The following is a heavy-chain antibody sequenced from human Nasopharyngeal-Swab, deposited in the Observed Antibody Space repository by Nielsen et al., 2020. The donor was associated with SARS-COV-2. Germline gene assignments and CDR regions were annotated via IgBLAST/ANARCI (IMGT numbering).Heavy chain of an antibody. J-gene: IGHJ4*02. D-gene: IGHD6-6*01. CDR1: GGAIRTSY. CDR2: IHYSGST. V-gene: IGHV4-59*12. Sequence: SETLFLTCTVSGGAIRTSYWNWIRQTPGKRLEWIGYIHYSGSTNYNPSLKSRVTISIDTSKNQVSLKLSSVTAADTAVYYCAREIPEYSRVFDYWGQGTLVTVSS. CDR3: AREIPEYSRVFDY.